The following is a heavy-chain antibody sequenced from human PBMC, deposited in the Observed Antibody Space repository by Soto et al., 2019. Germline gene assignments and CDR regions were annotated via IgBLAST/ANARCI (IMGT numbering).Heavy chain of an antibody. D-gene: IGHD3-3*01. CDR3: ARALKVYDDFWSGYYIHTEYNGFDL. CDR2: MNPNSGNT. Sequence: ASVKVSCKASGYTFTSYDINWVRQAPGQGLEWMGWMNPNSGNTGYAQKFQGRVTMTRNTSISTAYMELSSLRSEDTAVYFCARALKVYDDFWSGYYIHTEYNGFDLWGQGTVVTVSS. J-gene: IGHJ5*02. V-gene: IGHV1-8*01. CDR1: GYTFTSYD.